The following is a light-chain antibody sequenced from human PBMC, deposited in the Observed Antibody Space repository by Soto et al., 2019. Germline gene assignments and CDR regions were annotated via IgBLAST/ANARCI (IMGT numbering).Light chain of an antibody. Sequence: EIVMAQSPATLSVSPGERATLSCRASQSINSNLAWNQQMPGQAPRLLIYGASTRATGIPARFSGSGSGTQFTLTISSLQSEDFAVYCCQHYNNWPRTFGQGTKVEIK. J-gene: IGKJ1*01. CDR2: GAS. CDR3: QHYNNWPRT. V-gene: IGKV3-15*01. CDR1: QSINSN.